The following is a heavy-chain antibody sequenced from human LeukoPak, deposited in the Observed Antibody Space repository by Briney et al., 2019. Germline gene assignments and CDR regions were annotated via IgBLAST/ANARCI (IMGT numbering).Heavy chain of an antibody. V-gene: IGHV4-59*12. CDR1: GGSISSYY. D-gene: IGHD3-3*01. J-gene: IGHJ5*02. Sequence: PSETLSLTCTVSGGSISSYYWSWIRQPPGKGLEWIGYIYYSGSTNYNPSLKSRVTISVDTSKNQFSLKLSSVTAADTAVYYCARASYDFWSGYYTQGFDPWGQGTLVTVSS. CDR3: ARASYDFWSGYYTQGFDP. CDR2: IYYSGST.